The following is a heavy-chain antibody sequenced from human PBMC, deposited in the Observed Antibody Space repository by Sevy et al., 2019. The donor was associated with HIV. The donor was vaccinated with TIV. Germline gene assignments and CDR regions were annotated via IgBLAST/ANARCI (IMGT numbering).Heavy chain of an antibody. J-gene: IGHJ6*02. CDR1: GGTFSSYA. CDR2: IIPIFGTA. Sequence: ASVKVSCKASGGTFSSYAISWVRQAPGQGLEWMGGIIPIFGTANYAQKFQGRVTITADESTSTAYMELSSLRSEDTAVYYCARDNGSIRPWDDSGYDLGDYYYGMDVWGQGTTVTVSS. CDR3: ARDNGSIRPWDDSGYDLGDYYYGMDV. V-gene: IGHV1-69*13. D-gene: IGHD5-12*01.